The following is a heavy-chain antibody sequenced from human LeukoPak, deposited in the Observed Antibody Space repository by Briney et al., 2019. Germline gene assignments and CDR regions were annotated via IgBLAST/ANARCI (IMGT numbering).Heavy chain of an antibody. V-gene: IGHV3-21*04. J-gene: IGHJ4*02. CDR3: AKVERGYSYGRVV. CDR1: GFIFGSYS. D-gene: IGHD5-18*01. CDR2: IGHTGSVT. Sequence: NPGGSLRLSCTGSGFIFGSYSMNWVRLAPGKGLEWVSYIGHTGSVTDYADPVKGRFTVSRDNAKNSLYLQMNSLRAEDTALYYCAKVERGYSYGRVVWGQGTLVTVSS.